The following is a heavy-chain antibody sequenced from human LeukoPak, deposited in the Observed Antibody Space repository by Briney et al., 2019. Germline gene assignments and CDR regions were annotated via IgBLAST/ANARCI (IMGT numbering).Heavy chain of an antibody. D-gene: IGHD3-9*01. J-gene: IGHJ6*02. CDR2: IYSGGST. Sequence: PGGSLRLSCAASGFTVSRNYMSWVRQAPGKGLEWVSVIYSGGSTYYADSVKGRFTISRDNSKNTLYLQMNSLRAEDTAVYYCASKVALTGPYYYYGMDVWGQGTTVTVSS. V-gene: IGHV3-66*01. CDR1: GFTVSRNY. CDR3: ASKVALTGPYYYYGMDV.